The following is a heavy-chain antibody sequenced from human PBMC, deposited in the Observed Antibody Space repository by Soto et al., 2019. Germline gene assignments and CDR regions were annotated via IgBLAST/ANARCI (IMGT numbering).Heavy chain of an antibody. V-gene: IGHV1-18*04. Sequence: QVQLVQSGAEVKKPGASVKVSCKASGYTFTSYGISWVRQAPGQGLEWMGWISAYNGNTNYAQKLQGRVTMTTDTSTSTAYRELRSLRSDDTAVYDCARLHGSGDLGYYYYYGMDVWGQGTTVTVAS. J-gene: IGHJ6*02. CDR2: ISAYNGNT. CDR3: ARLHGSGDLGYYYYYGMDV. CDR1: GYTFTSYG. D-gene: IGHD2-21*01.